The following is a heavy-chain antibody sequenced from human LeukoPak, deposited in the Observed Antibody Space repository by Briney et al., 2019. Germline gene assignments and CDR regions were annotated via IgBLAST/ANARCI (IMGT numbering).Heavy chain of an antibody. CDR2: IIPILGIA. CDR3: ARGAYTSSWPEY. Sequence: ASVRVSCKASGGTFSSYAISWVRQAPGQGLEWMGRIIPILGIANYAQKFQGRVTITADKSTSTAYMELSSLRSEDTAVYYCARGAYTSSWPEYWGQGTLVTVSS. J-gene: IGHJ4*02. V-gene: IGHV1-69*04. CDR1: GGTFSSYA. D-gene: IGHD6-13*01.